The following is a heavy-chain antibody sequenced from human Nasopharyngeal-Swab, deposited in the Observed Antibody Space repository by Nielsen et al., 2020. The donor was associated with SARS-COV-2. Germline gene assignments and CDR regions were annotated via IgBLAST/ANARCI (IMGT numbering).Heavy chain of an antibody. V-gene: IGHV1-3*01. CDR2: INAGNGNT. Sequence: ASVKVSCKASGYTFTTYAMHWVRQAPGQRLEWMGWINAGNGNTKYSQKFQGRVTITRDTSASTAYMELSSLRSEDTSVYYCARVWQLWESDCWGQGTLVTVSS. J-gene: IGHJ4*02. D-gene: IGHD5-18*01. CDR3: ARVWQLWESDC. CDR1: GYTFTTYA.